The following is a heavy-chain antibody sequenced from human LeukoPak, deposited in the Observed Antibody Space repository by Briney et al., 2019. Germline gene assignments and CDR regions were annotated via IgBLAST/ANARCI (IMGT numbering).Heavy chain of an antibody. Sequence: GGSLRLSCAASGFTFSNAWMSWVRQAPGKGLEWVAVISYDGSNKYYADSVKGRFTISRDNSKNTLYLQMNSLRAEDTAVYYCAKGGYYDSSGYYDGPDYWGQGTLVTVSS. CDR2: ISYDGSNK. D-gene: IGHD3-22*01. J-gene: IGHJ4*02. V-gene: IGHV3-30*18. CDR3: AKGGYYDSSGYYDGPDY. CDR1: GFTFSNAW.